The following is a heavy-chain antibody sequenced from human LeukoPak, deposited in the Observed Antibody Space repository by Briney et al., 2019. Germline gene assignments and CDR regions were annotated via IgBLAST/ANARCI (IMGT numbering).Heavy chain of an antibody. J-gene: IGHJ4*02. CDR1: GGSISSYY. Sequence: SETLSLTCTISGGSISSYYWSWIRQPPGKGLEWIGYIYYSGSTNYNPSLKSRVTISVDTSKNQFSLKLSSVTAADTAVYYCASVSSDSDYWGQGTLVTVSS. V-gene: IGHV4-59*01. D-gene: IGHD6-19*01. CDR3: ASVSSDSDY. CDR2: IYYSGST.